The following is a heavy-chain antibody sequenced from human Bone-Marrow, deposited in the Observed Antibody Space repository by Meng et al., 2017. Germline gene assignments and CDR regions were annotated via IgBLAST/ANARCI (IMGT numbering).Heavy chain of an antibody. CDR2: ISGSVGST. CDR3: ARVLEWELRLNAFDI. V-gene: IGHV3-23*01. Sequence: GESLKISCAASGFTFSSYAMSWVRQAPGKGLEWVSAISGSVGSTYYADSVKGRFTIYRDNSKNTLYLQMNSLRAEDTAVYYCARVLEWELRLNAFDIWGQGTMVTVSS. J-gene: IGHJ3*02. D-gene: IGHD1-26*01. CDR1: GFTFSSYA.